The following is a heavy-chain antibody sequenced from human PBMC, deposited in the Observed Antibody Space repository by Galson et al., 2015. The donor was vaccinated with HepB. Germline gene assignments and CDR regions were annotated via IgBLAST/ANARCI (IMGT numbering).Heavy chain of an antibody. V-gene: IGHV3-73*01. D-gene: IGHD2-15*01. CDR1: GFTFSDSD. Sequence: SLRLSCAASGFTFSDSDMHWVRQASGNGLEWVGRIRTKADGYATGYAASVKGRFTISRDDSSNTAYLQMNSLKTEDTAVYYCTRHLRGYCSGGHCSFYGFNLWGQGTKVTVSS. CDR3: TRHLRGYCSGGHCSFYGFNL. CDR2: IRTKADGYAT. J-gene: IGHJ3*01.